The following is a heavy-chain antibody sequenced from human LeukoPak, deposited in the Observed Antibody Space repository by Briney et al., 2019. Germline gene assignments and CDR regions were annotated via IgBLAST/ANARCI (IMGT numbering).Heavy chain of an antibody. D-gene: IGHD3-3*01. Sequence: GASVKVSCKASGYTFTSYYMHWVRQAPGQGLEWMGIINPSGGSTSYAQKFQGRVTMTRDTSTSTVYMELGSLRSEDTAVYYCARGEVRFLEWPGLYYYYGMDVWGQGTTVTVSS. CDR3: ARGEVRFLEWPGLYYYYGMDV. CDR1: GYTFTSYY. V-gene: IGHV1-46*01. J-gene: IGHJ6*02. CDR2: INPSGGST.